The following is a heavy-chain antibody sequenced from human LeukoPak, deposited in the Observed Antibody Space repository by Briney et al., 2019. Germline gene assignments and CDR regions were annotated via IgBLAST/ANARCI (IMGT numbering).Heavy chain of an antibody. D-gene: IGHD1-1*01. CDR1: GYTFTGYY. CDR3: ARSETGTTLYYYYMDV. J-gene: IGHJ6*03. CDR2: INPNSGGT. V-gene: IGHV1-2*02. Sequence: ASVKVSCKASGYTFTGYYMHWVRQAPGRGLEWVGWINPNSGGTNYAQKFQGRVTMTRDTSISTAYMEVSRLTSDDTAVYYCARSETGTTLYYYYMDVWGTGTTVTVSS.